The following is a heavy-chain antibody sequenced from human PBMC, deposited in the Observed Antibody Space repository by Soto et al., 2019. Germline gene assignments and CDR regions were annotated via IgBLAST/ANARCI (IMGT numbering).Heavy chain of an antibody. J-gene: IGHJ4*02. Sequence: QVQLVESGGGVVQPGRSLRLSCAASGFTFSSYGMHWVRQAPGKGLEWVAVIWYDGSNKYYADSVKGRFTISRDNSKNTLYLQMNSLRAEDTAVYYCAKLSLRFDWHGKSYFDYWGQGTLVTVSS. D-gene: IGHD3-9*01. CDR3: AKLSLRFDWHGKSYFDY. V-gene: IGHV3-33*06. CDR2: IWYDGSNK. CDR1: GFTFSSYG.